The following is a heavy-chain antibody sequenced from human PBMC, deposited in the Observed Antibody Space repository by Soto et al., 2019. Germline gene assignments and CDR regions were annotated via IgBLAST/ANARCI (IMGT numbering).Heavy chain of an antibody. J-gene: IGHJ4*02. CDR2: IIPVFGTG. D-gene: IGHD5-18*01. Sequence: FSVKVSCKASGGTFSSYAISWVRQAPGQGLEWMGGIIPVFGTGIYAQKSQGRVTITADKSTNTAYMELSSLRSEDTAVYFCARVGGTGGYTYGLDYWGQGTLVTVSS. V-gene: IGHV1-69*06. CDR3: ARVGGTGGYTYGLDY. CDR1: GGTFSSYA.